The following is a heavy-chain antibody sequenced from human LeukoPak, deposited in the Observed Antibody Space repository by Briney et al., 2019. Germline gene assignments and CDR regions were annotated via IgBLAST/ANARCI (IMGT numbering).Heavy chain of an antibody. J-gene: IGHJ5*02. CDR2: IWYGGSNK. CDR1: GFTFSSYG. CDR3: ARGSVKQWLARDWFDP. Sequence: GRSLRLSRAASGFTFSSYGMHWVRQAPGKGLEWVAVIWYGGSNKYYADSVKGRFTISRDNSKNTLYLQMNSLRAEDTAVYYCARGSVKQWLARDWFDPWGQGTLVTISS. D-gene: IGHD6-19*01. V-gene: IGHV3-33*01.